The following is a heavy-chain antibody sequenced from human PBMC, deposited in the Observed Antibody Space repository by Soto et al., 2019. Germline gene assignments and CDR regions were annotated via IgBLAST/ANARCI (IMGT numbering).Heavy chain of an antibody. CDR2: IWHDGSKQ. Sequence: QVRLVESGGGVVQPGRSLRLSCAASGFTFSNYGMHWVRQAPGKGLEWVAVIWHDGSKQYYADSVKGRLIISRDNSKNTLYAQINSLRAEDRGVYFCARGSIVAAEYGMDVWGQGTTVTVS. CDR1: GFTFSNYG. CDR3: ARGSIVAAEYGMDV. J-gene: IGHJ6*02. D-gene: IGHD6-13*01. V-gene: IGHV3-33*01.